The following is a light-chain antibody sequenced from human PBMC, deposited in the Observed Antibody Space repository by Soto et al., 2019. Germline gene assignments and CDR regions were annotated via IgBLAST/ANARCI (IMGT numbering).Light chain of an antibody. V-gene: IGKV3-20*01. J-gene: IGKJ1*01. CDR2: GAS. CDR1: QSVSSSY. Sequence: EIVLTQSPGTLSLSPGERATLSCRASQSVSSSYLAWYQQKPGQAPRLLIYGASSRATGIPDRFSGSGSGTDFPLTISILEPEDFAVYYCQQYGSSPTFGQGTKVEIK. CDR3: QQYGSSPT.